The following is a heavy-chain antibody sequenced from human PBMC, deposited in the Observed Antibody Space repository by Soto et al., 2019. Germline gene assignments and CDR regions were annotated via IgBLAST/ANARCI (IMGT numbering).Heavy chain of an antibody. CDR2: IYYSGST. CDR1: GGSISSYY. D-gene: IGHD3-10*01. J-gene: IGHJ5*02. CDR3: ARARRKLTMVRGVIDWFDP. V-gene: IGHV4-59*01. Sequence: SETLSLTCTVSGGSISSYYWSWIRQPPGKGLEWIGYIYYSGSTNYNPSLKSRVTISVDTSKNQFSLKLSSVTAADTAVYYCARARRKLTMVRGVIDWFDPWGQGTLVTVSS.